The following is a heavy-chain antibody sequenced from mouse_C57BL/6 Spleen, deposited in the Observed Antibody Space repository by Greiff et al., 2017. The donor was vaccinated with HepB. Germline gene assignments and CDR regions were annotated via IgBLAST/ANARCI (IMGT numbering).Heavy chain of an antibody. J-gene: IGHJ3*01. Sequence: QVQLQQPGAELVMPGASVKLSCKASGYTFTSYWMHWVKQRPGQGLEWIGKIDPSDSYTTYNQKFKGKSTLTVDKSSSTAYMQLSSLTSEDAAVYYCARWGGNYGWFAYWGQGTLVTVSA. CDR1: GYTFTSYW. CDR2: IDPSDSYT. V-gene: IGHV1-69*01. CDR3: ARWGGNYGWFAY. D-gene: IGHD2-1*01.